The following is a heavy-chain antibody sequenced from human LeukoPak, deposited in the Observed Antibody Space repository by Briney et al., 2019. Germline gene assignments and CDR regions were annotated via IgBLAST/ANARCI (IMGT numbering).Heavy chain of an antibody. V-gene: IGHV1-2*02. CDR1: GYTFTGYY. J-gene: IGHJ4*02. D-gene: IGHD6-6*01. CDR2: INPNSGGT. Sequence: GASVKVSCKASGYTFTGYYMHWVRQAPGQGLEWMGWINPNSGGTNYAQKFQGRVTMTRDTSISTAYMELSRLRSDDTAVYYCARTRSQIAARQSPAEYWGQGTLVTVSS. CDR3: ARTRSQIAARQSPAEY.